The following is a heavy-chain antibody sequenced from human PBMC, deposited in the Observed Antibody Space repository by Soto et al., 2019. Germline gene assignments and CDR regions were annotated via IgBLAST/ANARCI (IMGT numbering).Heavy chain of an antibody. CDR1: GYTFTSYA. CDR2: INAGNGNT. Sequence: QVQLVQSGAEVKKPGASVKVSCKASGYTFTSYAMHWVRQAPGQRLEWMGWINAGNGNTKYSQKFQGRVTITRDTSASTAYMELSSLRSEDTAVYYWARVTYYYDSSGDGMDVWGQGTTVTVSS. CDR3: ARVTYYYDSSGDGMDV. D-gene: IGHD3-22*01. V-gene: IGHV1-3*01. J-gene: IGHJ6*02.